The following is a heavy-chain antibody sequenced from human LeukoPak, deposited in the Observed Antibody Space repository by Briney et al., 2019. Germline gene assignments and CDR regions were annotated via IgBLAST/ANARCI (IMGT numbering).Heavy chain of an antibody. V-gene: IGHV3-11*04. J-gene: IGHJ4*02. CDR3: ASSSMATITDY. CDR2: ISSSGSTI. CDR1: GFTFSDYY. Sequence: GGSLRLPCAASGFTFSDYYMSWIRQAPGKGLEWVSYISSSGSTIYYADSVKGRFTISRDNAKNSLYLQMNSLRAEDTAVYYCASSSMATITDYWGQGTLVTVSS. D-gene: IGHD5-24*01.